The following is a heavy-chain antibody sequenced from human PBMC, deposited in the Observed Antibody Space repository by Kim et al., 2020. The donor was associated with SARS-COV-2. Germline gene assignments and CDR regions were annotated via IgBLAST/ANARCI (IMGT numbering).Heavy chain of an antibody. CDR3: SRAELWLGEFRYYFDH. CDR2: IRGKSYGATT. J-gene: IGHJ4*02. CDR1: GFMFDDYP. D-gene: IGHD3-10*01. V-gene: IGHV3-49*03. Sequence: GGSLRLSCTASGFMFDDYPMSWFRQGPGKGLEWVGFIRGKSYGATTEYAASVNGRFTISRDDSKRIAFLQMSSLKTEDTAIYYCSRAELWLGEFRYYFDHWGKGTLVTVSS.